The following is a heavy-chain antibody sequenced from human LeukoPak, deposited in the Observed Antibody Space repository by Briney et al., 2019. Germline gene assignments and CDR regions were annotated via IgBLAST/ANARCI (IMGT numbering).Heavy chain of an antibody. Sequence: GGSLRLSCAASGFTFSSYAMSWVRQAPGKGLEWVSAISGSGGSTYYADSVKGRFTISRDNSKNTLYLQMNSLRAEDTAVYYCAKARYCTNGVCYPSYFDYWAREPWSPSPQ. CDR2: ISGSGGST. CDR1: GFTFSSYA. D-gene: IGHD2-8*01. CDR3: AKARYCTNGVCYPSYFDY. V-gene: IGHV3-23*01. J-gene: IGHJ4*02.